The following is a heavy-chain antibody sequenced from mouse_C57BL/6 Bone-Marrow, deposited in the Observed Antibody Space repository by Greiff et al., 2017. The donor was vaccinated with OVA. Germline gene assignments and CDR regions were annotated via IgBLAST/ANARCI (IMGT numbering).Heavy chain of an antibody. V-gene: IGHV1-64*01. CDR1: GYTFTSYW. J-gene: IGHJ1*03. D-gene: IGHD1-1*01. CDR3: ARYYYGSSYTFWYFDV. CDR2: IHPNSGST. Sequence: QVQLKQPGAELVKPGASVKLSCKASGYTFTSYWMHWVKQRPGQGLEWIGMIHPNSGSTNYNEKFKSKATLTVDKSSSTAYMQLSSLTSEDSAVYYCARYYYGSSYTFWYFDVWGTGTTVTVSS.